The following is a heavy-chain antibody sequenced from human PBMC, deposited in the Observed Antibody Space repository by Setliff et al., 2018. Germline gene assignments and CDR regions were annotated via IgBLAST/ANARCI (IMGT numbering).Heavy chain of an antibody. CDR1: GGSFSGYY. J-gene: IGHJ5*02. V-gene: IGHV4-34*01. CDR3: ARGKGSWVLLRWFDP. D-gene: IGHD3-10*01. CDR2: INHSGST. Sequence: SETLSLTCAVYGGSFSGYYWTWIRQPPGKGLEWFGEINHSGSTNYNPSLKSRVTISVDTSKNQFSLKLSSVTAADTAVYYCARGKGSWVLLRWFDPWGQGTLVTVSS.